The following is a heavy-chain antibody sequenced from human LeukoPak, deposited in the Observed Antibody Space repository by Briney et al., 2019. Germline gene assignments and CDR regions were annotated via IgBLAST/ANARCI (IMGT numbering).Heavy chain of an antibody. CDR3: ARGGWANWFDP. Sequence: GASVKLSCKASGGTFSSYAISWVRQAPGQGLEWMGGIIPIFGTANYAQKIQGRVTITADESTSTAYMELSSLRSEDTAVYYCARGGWANWFDPWGQGTLVSVSS. D-gene: IGHD1-26*01. J-gene: IGHJ5*02. CDR1: GGTFSSYA. V-gene: IGHV1-69*13. CDR2: IIPIFGTA.